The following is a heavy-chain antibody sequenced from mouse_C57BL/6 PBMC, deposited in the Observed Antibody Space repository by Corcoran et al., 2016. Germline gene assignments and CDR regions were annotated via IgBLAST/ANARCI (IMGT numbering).Heavy chain of an antibody. CDR3: AWPYYFDY. Sequence: QVQLKQSGAELVRPGASVKLSCKASGYTFTDYYINWVKQRPGQGLEWIARIYPGSGNTYYNEKFKGKATLTAEKSSSTAYMQLSSLTSEDSAAYGGAWPYYFDYWGQGTTLTVSS. CDR2: IYPGSGNT. CDR1: GYTFTDYY. J-gene: IGHJ2*01. V-gene: IGHV1-76*01.